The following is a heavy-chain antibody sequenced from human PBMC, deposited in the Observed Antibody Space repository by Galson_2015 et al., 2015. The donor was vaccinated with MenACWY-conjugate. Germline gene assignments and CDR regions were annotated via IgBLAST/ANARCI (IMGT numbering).Heavy chain of an antibody. CDR2: IKSKPDGGAT. Sequence: SLRLSCAASEFTLSNAWMNWVRQAPRKGLEWVGIIKSKPDGGATDYAAPVKGRFTISRDDSKNTLYLQMNSLKTEDTAVYYCTTLTMIIIHDDYWGQGTLVTVSS. D-gene: IGHD3-22*01. J-gene: IGHJ4*02. CDR3: TTLTMIIIHDDY. CDR1: EFTLSNAW. V-gene: IGHV3-15*01.